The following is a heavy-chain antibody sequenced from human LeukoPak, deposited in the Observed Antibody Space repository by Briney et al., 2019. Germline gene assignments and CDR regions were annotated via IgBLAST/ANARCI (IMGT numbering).Heavy chain of an antibody. V-gene: IGHV3-49*03. D-gene: IGHD3-10*01. CDR2: IRSKTYGGAT. CDR3: SSYYGSDYPRLYFDY. J-gene: IGHJ4*02. Sequence: GGSLRLSCTGSGFTFGDYAMNWFRQAPGKGLEWVGFIRSKTYGGATEYAASVKGRFTISRDDSKSIAYLQMDSLKTEDTAMYYCSSYYGSDYPRLYFDYWGQGTLVTVSS. CDR1: GFTFGDYA.